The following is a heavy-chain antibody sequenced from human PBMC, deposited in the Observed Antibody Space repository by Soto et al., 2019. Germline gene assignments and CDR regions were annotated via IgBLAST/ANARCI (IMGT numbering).Heavy chain of an antibody. V-gene: IGHV3-48*01. J-gene: IGHJ3*02. CDR3: ARQYDSSGYYYVFDAFDI. CDR1: GFTFSSYS. CDR2: ISSSSSTI. Sequence: PGGSLRLSCAASGFTFSSYSMNWVRQAPGKGLEWVSYISSSSSTIYYADSVKGRFTISRDNAKNSLYLQMNSLRAEDTAVYYFARQYDSSGYYYVFDAFDIWGQGTMVTVSS. D-gene: IGHD3-22*01.